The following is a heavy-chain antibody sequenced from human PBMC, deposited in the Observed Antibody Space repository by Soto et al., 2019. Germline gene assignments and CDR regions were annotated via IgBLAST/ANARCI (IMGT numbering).Heavy chain of an antibody. V-gene: IGHV3-9*01. CDR3: AKGPRIAVAGTDWFDP. CDR2: ISWNSGSI. J-gene: IGHJ5*02. D-gene: IGHD6-19*01. CDR1: GFTLDDYA. Sequence: PGGSLRLSCAASGFTLDDYAMHWVRQAPGKGLEWVSGISWNSGSIGYADSVKGRFTISRDNAKNSLYLQMNSLRAEDTALYYCAKGPRIAVAGTDWFDPWGQGTLVTVSS.